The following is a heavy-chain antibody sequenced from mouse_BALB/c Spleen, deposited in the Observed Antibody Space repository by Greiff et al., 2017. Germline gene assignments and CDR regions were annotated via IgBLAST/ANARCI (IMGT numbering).Heavy chain of an antibody. D-gene: IGHD1-2*01. CDR2: IDPANGNT. CDR1: GFNIKDTY. V-gene: IGHV14-3*02. Sequence: VQLKESGAELVKPGASVKLSCTASGFNIKDTYMHWVKQRPEQGLEWIGRIDPANGNTKYDPKFQGKATITADTSSNTAYLQLSSLTSEDTAVYYCARGHYGGYFDVWGAGTTVTVSS. CDR3: ARGHYGGYFDV. J-gene: IGHJ1*01.